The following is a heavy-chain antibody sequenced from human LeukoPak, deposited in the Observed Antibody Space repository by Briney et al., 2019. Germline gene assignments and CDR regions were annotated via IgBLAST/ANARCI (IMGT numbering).Heavy chain of an antibody. J-gene: IGHJ6*02. D-gene: IGHD2-21*02. V-gene: IGHV3-30-3*01. CDR2: ISYDGSNK. Sequence: HAGGSLRLSCAASGFTFSSYAMHWVRQAPGKGLEWVAVISYDGSNKYYADSVKGRFTISRDNSKNTLYLQMNSLRAEDTAVYYCAREDIVVVTASNSVYYYYYGMDVWGQGTTSPSP. CDR1: GFTFSSYA. CDR3: AREDIVVVTASNSVYYYYYGMDV.